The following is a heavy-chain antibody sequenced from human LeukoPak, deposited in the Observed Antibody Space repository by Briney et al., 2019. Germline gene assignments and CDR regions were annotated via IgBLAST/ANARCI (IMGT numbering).Heavy chain of an antibody. D-gene: IGHD2-21*02. J-gene: IGHJ6*02. CDR2: IYTSGST. CDR3: ARGGVTAIPLGYYYYGRDV. Sequence: SETLSLTCTVSGGSISSGSYYWSWIRQPAGKGLEWIGRIYTSGSTNYNPSLKSRVTISVDTSKNQFSLKLSSVTAADTAVYYCARGGVTAIPLGYYYYGRDVWGQGTTVTVSS. CDR1: GGSISSGSYY. V-gene: IGHV4-61*02.